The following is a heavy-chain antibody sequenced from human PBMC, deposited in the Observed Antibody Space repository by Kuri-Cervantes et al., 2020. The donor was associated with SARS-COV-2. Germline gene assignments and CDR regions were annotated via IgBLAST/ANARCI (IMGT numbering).Heavy chain of an antibody. CDR3: ARGLYCSSTSCYTYYYYGMDV. Sequence: SVKVSCKASGGTFSNYAISWVRQAPGQGLEWMGRIIPILAIANYAQKFQGRVTITADKSTSTAYMEMSSLRSEDTAVYYCARGLYCSSTSCYTYYYYGMDVWGQVTTVTVSS. V-gene: IGHV1-69*04. D-gene: IGHD2-2*02. CDR2: IIPILAIA. J-gene: IGHJ6*02. CDR1: GGTFSNYA.